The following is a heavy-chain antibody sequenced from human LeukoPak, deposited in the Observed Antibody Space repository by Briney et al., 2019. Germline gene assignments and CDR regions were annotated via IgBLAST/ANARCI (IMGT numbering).Heavy chain of an antibody. D-gene: IGHD6-6*01. V-gene: IGHV3-23*01. CDR1: RFSFSTYA. J-gene: IGHJ4*02. CDR3: ARGPNSNWSGLDF. CDR2: ISASGGST. Sequence: GGSLRLSCAASRFSFSTYAMHWVRQAPGKGLEWVSSISASGGSTYSADSVKGRFTVSRDNAKNTLYLQVNNLRAEDTAVYYCARGPNSNWSGLDFWGQGTLLTVSS.